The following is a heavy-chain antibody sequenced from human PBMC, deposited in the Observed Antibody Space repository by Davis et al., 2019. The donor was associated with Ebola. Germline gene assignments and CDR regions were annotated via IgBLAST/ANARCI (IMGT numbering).Heavy chain of an antibody. CDR1: GFTFTSSA. J-gene: IGHJ4*02. Sequence: AASVKVSCKASGFTFTSSAVLWVRQARGQRLEWIGWIVVGSGNTNYAQKFQERVTITRDMSTSTAYMELSSLRSEDTAVYYCAVYYFDYWGQGTLVTVSS. CDR3: AVYYFDY. V-gene: IGHV1-58*01. CDR2: IVVGSGNT.